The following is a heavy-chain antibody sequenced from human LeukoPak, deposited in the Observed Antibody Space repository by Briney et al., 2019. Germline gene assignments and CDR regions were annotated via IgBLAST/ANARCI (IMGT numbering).Heavy chain of an antibody. Sequence: SETLSLTCTVSGYSMSNGYYWGWIRQPPGKGLEWIGSIFHSGSTYSNPSLRSRVTISVDTSKNQFSLKLSSVTAADTAVYYCASFYCSGGSCYQYYYYYYMDVWGKGTTVTISS. V-gene: IGHV4-38-2*02. J-gene: IGHJ6*03. CDR1: GYSMSNGYY. CDR3: ASFYCSGGSCYQYYYYYYMDV. D-gene: IGHD2-15*01. CDR2: IFHSGST.